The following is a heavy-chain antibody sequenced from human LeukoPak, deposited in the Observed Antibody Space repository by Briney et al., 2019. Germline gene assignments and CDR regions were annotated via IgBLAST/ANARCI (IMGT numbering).Heavy chain of an antibody. CDR1: GFTFSSYG. V-gene: IGHV3-30*18. Sequence: GGTLRLSCAASGFTFSSYGMHWVRQAPGKGLEGVAVISYDGGGKFSADSVKGRFTISRDNSKNTLYLQMSSLRAEDTDVYYCAKEGTAMVGSYFDYRGQGALVTVSS. D-gene: IGHD5-18*01. CDR3: AKEGTAMVGSYFDY. J-gene: IGHJ4*02. CDR2: ISYDGGGK.